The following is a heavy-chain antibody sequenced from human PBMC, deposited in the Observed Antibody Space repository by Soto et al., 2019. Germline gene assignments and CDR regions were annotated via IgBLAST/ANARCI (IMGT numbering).Heavy chain of an antibody. CDR2: IYPGDSET. J-gene: IGHJ6*02. Sequence: PGESLKISCEGSGYSFTSYWIGWVRQMPGKGLEWMGTIYPGDSETKYNPSFEGQVTISADKSISTAYLQWSSLKASDTATYYCSRLGILGPDREYDGMDVWGQGTTVTVSS. D-gene: IGHD3-3*01. CDR1: GYSFTSYW. CDR3: SRLGILGPDREYDGMDV. V-gene: IGHV5-51*01.